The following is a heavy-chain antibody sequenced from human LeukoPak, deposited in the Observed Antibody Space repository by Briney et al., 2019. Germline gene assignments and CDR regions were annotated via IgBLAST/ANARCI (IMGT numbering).Heavy chain of an antibody. CDR3: ARAAQGDYYYYYMDV. CDR1: GFIFSSYS. CDR2: VSTDGTIK. V-gene: IGHV3-30*03. Sequence: PGGSLRLSCAASGFIFSSYSMHWVRQAPGKGLEWVAVVSTDGTIKYYADSMKGRFTVSRDNSKNTVDLQMNSLRAEDTAVYYCARAAQGDYYYYYMDVWGKGTTVTVSS. D-gene: IGHD3-16*01. J-gene: IGHJ6*03.